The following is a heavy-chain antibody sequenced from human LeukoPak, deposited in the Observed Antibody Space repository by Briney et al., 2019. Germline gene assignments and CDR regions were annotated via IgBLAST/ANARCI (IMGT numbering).Heavy chain of an antibody. V-gene: IGHV3-23*01. Sequence: GGSLRLSCAASGFTFNNYGMSWVRQAPGKGLEWVSAISGSADNTYYVDSVKGRFTISRDNPRNTLYLQMNSLRAEDTAIYYCAKERESYFEFDLWGQGTLVTVSS. CDR1: GFTFNNYG. D-gene: IGHD1-26*01. CDR3: AKERESYFEFDL. CDR2: ISGSADNT. J-gene: IGHJ4*02.